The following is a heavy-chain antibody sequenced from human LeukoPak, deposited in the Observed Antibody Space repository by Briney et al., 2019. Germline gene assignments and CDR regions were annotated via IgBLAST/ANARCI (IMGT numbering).Heavy chain of an antibody. CDR1: GFTFSSYA. V-gene: IGHV3-30-3*01. J-gene: IGHJ5*02. Sequence: PGRSLRLSCAASGFTFSSYAMHWVRQAPGKGLEWVAVISYDGSNKYYADSVKGRFTISRDNSKNTLYLQMNSLRAEDTAVYYCAREGRSSGWRYWFDPWGQGILVTVSS. D-gene: IGHD6-19*01. CDR3: AREGRSSGWRYWFDP. CDR2: ISYDGSNK.